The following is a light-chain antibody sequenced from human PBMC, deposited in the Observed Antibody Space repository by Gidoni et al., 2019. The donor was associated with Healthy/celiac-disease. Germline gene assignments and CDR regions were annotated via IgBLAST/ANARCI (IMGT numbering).Light chain of an antibody. CDR2: AAS. V-gene: IGKV1-6*01. Sequence: AIQMTQSPSSLSASVGDRVTITCRASQGTRNDLGWYQQKPGKAPKLLSYAASSLQSGVPSRFSGSGSGTDFTLTISSLQPEDFATYYCLQDYNYPRTFGQGTKVEIK. CDR1: QGTRND. CDR3: LQDYNYPRT. J-gene: IGKJ1*01.